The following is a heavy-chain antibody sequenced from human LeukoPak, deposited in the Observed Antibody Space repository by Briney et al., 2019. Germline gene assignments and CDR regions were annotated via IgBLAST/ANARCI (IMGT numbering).Heavy chain of an antibody. D-gene: IGHD4-17*01. CDR1: GITFSSYG. CDR2: IWYDGSNK. Sequence: GGSLRLSCAASGITFSSYGMHWVRQAPGKGLEWVAVIWYDGSNKYYADSVKGRFTISRDNSKNTLYLQMNSLRAEDTAVYYCARDNYGDYFDYWGQGTLVTVSS. V-gene: IGHV3-33*08. J-gene: IGHJ4*02. CDR3: ARDNYGDYFDY.